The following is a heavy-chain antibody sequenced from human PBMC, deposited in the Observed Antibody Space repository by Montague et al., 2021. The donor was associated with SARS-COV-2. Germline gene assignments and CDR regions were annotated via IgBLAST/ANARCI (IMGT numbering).Heavy chain of an antibody. V-gene: IGHV6-1*01. J-gene: IGHJ4*02. CDR1: GDSVASHRVG. CDR3: VRYSGWFYFDF. CDR2: TYYRSKWYS. Sequence: CAISGDSVASHRVGWSGIRQSPSRGLEWLGRTYYRSKWYSDYAPXVRGRLTVNPDASKNEFSLELNYVTPEDTAVYYCVRYSGWFYFDFWGQGTLVTVSS. D-gene: IGHD6-19*01.